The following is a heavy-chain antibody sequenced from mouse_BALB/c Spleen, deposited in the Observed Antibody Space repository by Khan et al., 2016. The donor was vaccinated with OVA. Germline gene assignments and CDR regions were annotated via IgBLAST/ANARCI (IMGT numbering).Heavy chain of an antibody. Sequence: EVQLVESGGGLVQPGGSRKLSCVASGFTFSSFGMHWVRQAPEKGLDGVAYISGDSSPIYYTDTVKGRFTISRDNPRNTLFLQMTSLRSEDLAMYYCTRSYFFGYYFDQWGQGTTLTVSS. CDR2: ISGDSSPI. D-gene: IGHD1-1*01. J-gene: IGHJ2*01. CDR1: GFTFSSFG. CDR3: TRSYFFGYYFDQ. V-gene: IGHV5-17*02.